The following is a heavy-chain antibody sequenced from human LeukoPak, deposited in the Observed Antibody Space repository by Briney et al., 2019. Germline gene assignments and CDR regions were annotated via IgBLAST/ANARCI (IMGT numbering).Heavy chain of an antibody. V-gene: IGHV3-9*03. CDR3: AKDISTNYDSWGYDY. CDR2: ISWNRGRI. J-gene: IGHJ4*02. Sequence: GRSLRLSCAASGFTFDDYAMHWVRQAPGKGLEWVSGISWNRGRIVYADSVKGRFTISRDNAKNSLYLQMNSLRAEDMALYYCAKDISTNYDSWGYDYWGQGTLVTVSS. CDR1: GFTFDDYA. D-gene: IGHD3-3*01.